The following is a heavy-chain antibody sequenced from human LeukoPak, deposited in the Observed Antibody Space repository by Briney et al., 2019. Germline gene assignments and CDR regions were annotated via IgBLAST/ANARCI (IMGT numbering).Heavy chain of an antibody. J-gene: IGHJ4*02. V-gene: IGHV4-39*01. Sequence: SETLSLTCTVSGGSISSSSYYWGWSRQPPGKGLEWIGSIYYSGSTYYNPSLKSRVTISVDTSKNQFSLKLSSVTAADTAVYYCASRIAAAGYYFDYWGQGTLVTVSS. CDR1: GGSISSSSYY. CDR3: ASRIAAAGYYFDY. CDR2: IYYSGST. D-gene: IGHD6-13*01.